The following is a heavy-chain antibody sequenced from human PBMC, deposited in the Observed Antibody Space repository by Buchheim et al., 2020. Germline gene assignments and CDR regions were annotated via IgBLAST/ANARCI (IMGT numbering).Heavy chain of an antibody. CDR2: IFPRDSDM. CDR1: GYSFTDYW. J-gene: IGHJ4*02. V-gene: IGHV5-51*01. Sequence: EVHLVQSGAEVRKPGESLKISCEASGYSFTDYWIGWARQMPGKGLEWMGLIFPRDSDMRYSPSFQGQVTISADKSISSAYLQWSSLKASDTAMYYCVRGSGYCTDTRCYLFDYWGQGTL. CDR3: VRGSGYCTDTRCYLFDY. D-gene: IGHD2-2*01.